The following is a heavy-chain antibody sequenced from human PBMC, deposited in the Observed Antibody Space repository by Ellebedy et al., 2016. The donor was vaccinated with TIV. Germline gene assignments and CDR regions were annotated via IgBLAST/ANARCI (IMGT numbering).Heavy chain of an antibody. V-gene: IGHV1-69*04. CDR3: ARADGRIVEMATDFAAFDI. D-gene: IGHD5-24*01. J-gene: IGHJ3*02. CDR1: GGTFSSYA. CDR2: IIPILGIA. Sequence: ASVKVSCKASGGTFSSYAISWVRQAPGQGLEWMGRIIPILGIANYAQKFQGRVTITADKSTSTAYMELSSLRSEDTAVYYCARADGRIVEMATDFAAFDIWGQGTMVTVSS.